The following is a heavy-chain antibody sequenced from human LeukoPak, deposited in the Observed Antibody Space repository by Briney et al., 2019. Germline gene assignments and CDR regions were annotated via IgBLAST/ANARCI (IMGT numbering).Heavy chain of an antibody. Sequence: APVKVSCKASGYTCSIYGISWLRQAPGQGLEWLGWIGPWNGNTNYAQKFQGRVTMTADTSTSTLYMEVGSLRSDDTAVYYCARDNGHKGVDHWGQGTLVLVSS. CDR3: ARDNGHKGVDH. V-gene: IGHV1-18*01. D-gene: IGHD2-21*01. J-gene: IGHJ4*02. CDR2: IGPWNGNT. CDR1: GYTCSIYG.